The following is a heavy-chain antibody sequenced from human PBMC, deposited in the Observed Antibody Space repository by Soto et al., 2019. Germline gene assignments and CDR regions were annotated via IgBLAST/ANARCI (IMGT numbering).Heavy chain of an antibody. Sequence: QVQLVESGGGVVQPGRSLRLSCAASGFTFSSYGMHWVRQAPGKGLEWVAVISYDGSNKYYADSVKGRFTISRDNSKNTLYLHMNSLRAEDTAVYYCAKGSVYGDYVAYWGQGTLVTVSS. CDR1: GFTFSSYG. CDR2: ISYDGSNK. V-gene: IGHV3-30*18. J-gene: IGHJ4*02. D-gene: IGHD4-17*01. CDR3: AKGSVYGDYVAY.